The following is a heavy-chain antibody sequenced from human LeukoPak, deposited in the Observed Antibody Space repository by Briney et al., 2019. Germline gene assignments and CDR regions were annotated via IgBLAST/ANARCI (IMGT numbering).Heavy chain of an antibody. CDR3: ARDGMLRSLDY. V-gene: IGHV4-34*01. CDR1: GGSFSGYY. CDR2: INHSGST. Sequence: PSETLSLTCAVYGGSFSGYYWSWIRQPPGKGLEWVGEINHSGSTNYNPSLKSRVTISVDTSKNQFSLKLSSVTAADTAVYYCARDGMLRSLDYWGQGTLVTVSS. D-gene: IGHD2-8*01. J-gene: IGHJ4*02.